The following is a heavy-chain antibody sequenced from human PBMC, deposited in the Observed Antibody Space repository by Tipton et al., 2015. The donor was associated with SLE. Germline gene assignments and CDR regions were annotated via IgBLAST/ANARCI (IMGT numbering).Heavy chain of an antibody. J-gene: IGHJ4*02. CDR2: IYYSGST. CDR3: ASQHWELPDY. CDR1: GCSISSGYY. Sequence: TLSLTCAVSGCSISSGYYWGWIRQPPGKGLGWIGSIYYSGSTYYNPSLKSRVTISVDTSKNQFSLKLSSVTAADTAVYYCASQHWELPDYWGQGTLVTVSS. D-gene: IGHD1-26*01. V-gene: IGHV4-38-2*01.